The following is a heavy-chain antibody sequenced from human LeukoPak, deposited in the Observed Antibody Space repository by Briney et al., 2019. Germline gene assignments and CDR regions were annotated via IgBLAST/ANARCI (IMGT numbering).Heavy chain of an antibody. CDR1: GFTFSSYA. CDR3: AESKHWPALDY. CDR2: ISGSGGST. J-gene: IGHJ4*02. Sequence: GGSLRLSCAASGFTFSSYAMNWVRQAPGKGLEWVSAISGSGGSTYYADSVKGRFTISRDNSKNTLYLQMNSLRAEDTALYYCAESKHWPALDYWGQGTLVTVSS. D-gene: IGHD1-1*01. V-gene: IGHV3-23*01.